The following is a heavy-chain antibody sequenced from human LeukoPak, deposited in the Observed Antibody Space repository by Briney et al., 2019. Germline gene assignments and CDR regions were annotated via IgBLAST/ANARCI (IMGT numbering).Heavy chain of an antibody. CDR2: INTNTGNP. CDR3: ARYYISSTSDAFDI. Sequence: ASVKVSCKATGFSFTSYAMNWVRQAPGQGLEWMGRINTNTGNPTYAQGFTGRFVFSLDTSVSTAYLQISSLKAEDTAVYYCARYYISSTSDAFDIWGQGIMVTVSS. V-gene: IGHV7-4-1*02. J-gene: IGHJ3*02. D-gene: IGHD1-26*01. CDR1: GFSFTSYA.